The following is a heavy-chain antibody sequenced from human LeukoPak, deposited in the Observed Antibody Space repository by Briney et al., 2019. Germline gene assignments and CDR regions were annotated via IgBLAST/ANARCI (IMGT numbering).Heavy chain of an antibody. V-gene: IGHV4-39*07. Sequence: SETLSLTCTVSGGSISSGSYYWSWIRQPPGKGLEWIGEINHSGSTNYNPSLKSRVTISVDTSKNQFSLKLSSVTAADTAVYYCASGSSTFDYWGQGTLVTVSS. D-gene: IGHD6-13*01. CDR3: ASGSSTFDY. CDR2: INHSGST. J-gene: IGHJ4*02. CDR1: GGSISSGSYY.